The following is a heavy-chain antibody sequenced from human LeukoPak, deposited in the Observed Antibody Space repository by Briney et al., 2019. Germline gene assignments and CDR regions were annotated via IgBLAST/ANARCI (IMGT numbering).Heavy chain of an antibody. V-gene: IGHV3-23*01. Sequence: GGSLRPSCAASGFTFSNYVMIWVRQAPGKGLEWVSSISGSGGSTYYADSVKGRFTISRDNSKNTLYLQMNSLRAEDTAVYYCAKVSGITTLWGQGTLVTVSS. CDR3: AKVSGITTL. J-gene: IGHJ4*02. D-gene: IGHD3-22*01. CDR2: ISGSGGST. CDR1: GFTFSNYV.